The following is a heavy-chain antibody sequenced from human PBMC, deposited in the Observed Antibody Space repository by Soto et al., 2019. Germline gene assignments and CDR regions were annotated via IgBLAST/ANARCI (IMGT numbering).Heavy chain of an antibody. Sequence: SETLSLTCTVSGGSISSYYWSWIRQPPGKGLEWIGYIYYSGSTNYNPSLKSRVTISVDTSKNQFSLKLSSVTAADTAVYYCARASVHLQVPNWFDPWGQGTPVTVSS. J-gene: IGHJ5*02. CDR3: ARASVHLQVPNWFDP. CDR2: IYYSGST. CDR1: GGSISSYY. D-gene: IGHD2-2*01. V-gene: IGHV4-59*01.